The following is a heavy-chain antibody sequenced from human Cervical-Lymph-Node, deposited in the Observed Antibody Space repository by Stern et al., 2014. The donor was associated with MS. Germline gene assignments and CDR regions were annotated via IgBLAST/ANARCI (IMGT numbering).Heavy chain of an antibody. CDR2: IYHSGST. V-gene: IGHV4-31*03. Sequence: QLQLQESGPGLVKPSPTLSLNCTVSGASISSDGYYWSWIRQHPGQGLEWIGYIYHSGSTYYNPSLKGRVTISVDTSKKQFALKLSSVTAADTAMYCWARERGGWYCSAGGSYYYYAMDVWGQGTTVTVSS. D-gene: IGHD6-19*01. CDR3: ARERGGWYCSAGGSYYYYAMDV. J-gene: IGHJ6*02. CDR1: GASISSDGYY.